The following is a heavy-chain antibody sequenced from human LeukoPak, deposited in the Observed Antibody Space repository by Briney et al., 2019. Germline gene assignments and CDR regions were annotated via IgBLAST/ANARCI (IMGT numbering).Heavy chain of an antibody. J-gene: IGHJ6*02. V-gene: IGHV4-59*01. CDR1: GGSISSYY. Sequence: SETLSLTCTVSGGSISSYYWSWIRQPPGQGLEWIGYIYYSGSTNYNPSLKSRVTISVDTSKNQFPLKLSSVTAADTAVYYCARDRSIVVLPGYYGMDVWGQGTTVTVSS. CDR2: IYYSGST. D-gene: IGHD2-2*01. CDR3: ARDRSIVVLPGYYGMDV.